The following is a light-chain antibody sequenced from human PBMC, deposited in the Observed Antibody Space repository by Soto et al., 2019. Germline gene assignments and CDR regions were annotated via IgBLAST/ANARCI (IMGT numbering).Light chain of an antibody. Sequence: QSVLTQPPSVSGAPGQRVTISCTGSSSNIGAGYDVHWYQQLPGTAPKLLIYANNNRPAGVPDRFSASKSGTSASLAITGLQAEHEADYYCQSYDTSPSGYVFGTGTKVTVL. CDR1: SSNIGAGYD. CDR3: QSYDTSPSGYV. V-gene: IGLV1-40*01. CDR2: ANN. J-gene: IGLJ1*01.